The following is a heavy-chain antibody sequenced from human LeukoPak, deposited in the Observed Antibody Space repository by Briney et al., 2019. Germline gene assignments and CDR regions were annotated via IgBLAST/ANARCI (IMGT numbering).Heavy chain of an antibody. CDR1: GFTFSSYA. CDR2: ISGSGGST. D-gene: IGHD6-13*01. V-gene: IGHV3-23*01. CDR3: AKGLLNVAAAGIDY. Sequence: GGSPRLSCAASGFTFSSYAMSWVRQAPGKGLEWVSAISGSGGSTYYADSVKGRFTISRDNSKNTLYLQMNSLRAEDTAVYYCAKGLLNVAAAGIDYWGQGTLVTVSS. J-gene: IGHJ4*02.